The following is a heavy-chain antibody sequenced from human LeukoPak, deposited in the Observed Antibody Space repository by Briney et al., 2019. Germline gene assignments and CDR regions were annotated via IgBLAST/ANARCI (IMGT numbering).Heavy chain of an antibody. J-gene: IGHJ4*02. CDR2: INSAGRKT. D-gene: IGHD3-10*01. CDR1: GFIFSSFW. V-gene: IGHV3-74*01. Sequence: GGSLRLSCAASGFIFSSFWMHWVRQVPGKGLVWVSHINSAGRKTDYADSVRGRFTISRDNAKNTLYLQMNRLTVEDTAVYYCGRGMRDYYGLDYWGQGILVTVSS. CDR3: GRGMRDYYGLDY.